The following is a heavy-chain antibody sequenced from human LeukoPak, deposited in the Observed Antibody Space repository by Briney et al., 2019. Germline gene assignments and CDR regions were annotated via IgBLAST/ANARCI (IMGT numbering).Heavy chain of an antibody. D-gene: IGHD2-2*02. J-gene: IGHJ6*03. V-gene: IGHV1-46*01. CDR1: GYTFTSYH. CDR2: INPSGGST. Sequence: ASVKVSCKASGYTFTSYHMHCVRQAPGQGLEWMGIINPSGGSTSYAQKFQGRVTMTRDRSTSTVYMELSSLRSEDTAVYYCARVAAEVVGVPGAIGFGWLRRDYYYMDVWGKGTTVTVSS. CDR3: ARVAAEVVGVPGAIGFGWLRRDYYYMDV.